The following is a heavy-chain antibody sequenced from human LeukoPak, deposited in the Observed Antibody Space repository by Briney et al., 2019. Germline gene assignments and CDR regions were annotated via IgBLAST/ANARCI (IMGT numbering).Heavy chain of an antibody. CDR1: GFTFSGSA. CDR2: IRSKANSYAT. J-gene: IGHJ4*02. Sequence: GGSLRLSCAASGFTFSGSAMHWVRQASGKGLEWVGRIRSKANSYATAYAASVKGRFTISRDGSKNTAYLQMNSLKTEDTAVYYCTRHDYDFWSGYYYFDYWGQGTLVTVSS. V-gene: IGHV3-73*01. D-gene: IGHD3-3*01. CDR3: TRHDYDFWSGYYYFDY.